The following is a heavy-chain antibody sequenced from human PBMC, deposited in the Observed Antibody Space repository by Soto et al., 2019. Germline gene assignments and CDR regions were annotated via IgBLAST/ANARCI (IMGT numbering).Heavy chain of an antibody. J-gene: IGHJ5*02. Sequence: EVQLVESGGGLVQPGGSLRLSCAASGFTFNNSYLVWVRQAPGRGLEWVANINQDGSAKYYVDSVKRRVTISRDNAKSSLCRQMSSLIAEGMVTYDCGRGFGGTPWDQGSLVTVSS. CDR3: GRGFGGTP. CDR1: GFTFNNSY. V-gene: IGHV3-7*05. D-gene: IGHD2-15*01. CDR2: INQDGSAK.